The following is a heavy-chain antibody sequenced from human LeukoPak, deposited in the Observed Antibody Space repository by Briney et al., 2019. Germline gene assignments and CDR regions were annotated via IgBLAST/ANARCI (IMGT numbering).Heavy chain of an antibody. CDR2: FDPEGGET. CDR1: GYTFTELS. J-gene: IGHJ6*03. V-gene: IGHV1-24*01. CDR3: ATGYRCSSSNCYGYYYYYMVV. Sequence: ASVKVSCKTSGYTFTELSMKWGRQAPGKGFEWMGGFDPEGGETIYAQKFQGRATMTADTSTDTAYMELSSLRSEDTAVYYCATGYRCSSSNCYGYYYYYMVVWGKGTTVTVSS. D-gene: IGHD2-2*01.